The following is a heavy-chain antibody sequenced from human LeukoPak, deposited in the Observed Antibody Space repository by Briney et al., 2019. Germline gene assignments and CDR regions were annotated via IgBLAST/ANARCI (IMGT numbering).Heavy chain of an antibody. CDR2: IIPILGIA. J-gene: IGHJ3*02. D-gene: IGHD6-25*01. V-gene: IGHV1-69*04. Sequence: ASVKVSCKASGGTFSSYAISWVRQAPGQGLEWMGRIIPILGIANYAQKFQGRVTITADKSTSTAYMELSSLRSEGTAVYYCARDSSGQFDAFDIWGQGTMVTVSS. CDR1: GGTFSSYA. CDR3: ARDSSGQFDAFDI.